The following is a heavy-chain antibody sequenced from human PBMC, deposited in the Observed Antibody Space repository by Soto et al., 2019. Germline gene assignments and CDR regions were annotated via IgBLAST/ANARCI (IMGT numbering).Heavy chain of an antibody. Sequence: GGSLRLSCAASGFTFSSYAMSWVRQAPGKGLEWVSAISGSGGSTYYADSVKGRFTISRDNSKNTLYLQMNSLRAEDTAVCYCAKDHDYGSGSPFDYWGQGTLVTVSS. CDR1: GFTFSSYA. V-gene: IGHV3-23*01. J-gene: IGHJ4*02. CDR3: AKDHDYGSGSPFDY. D-gene: IGHD3-10*01. CDR2: ISGSGGST.